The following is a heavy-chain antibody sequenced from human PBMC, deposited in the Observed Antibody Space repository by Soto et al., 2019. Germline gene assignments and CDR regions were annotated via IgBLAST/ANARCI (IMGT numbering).Heavy chain of an antibody. V-gene: IGHV4-59*01. J-gene: IGHJ6*02. CDR3: ARDLWGYCGADCYPLDV. D-gene: IGHD2-21*02. Sequence: QVRLQESGPGLVKPSETLSLTCTVSGGSISSYYWSWIRQPPGKGLEWIGYMYNTGSTIYNPSLKRRVTLSVDTSKNQFSLKLNSVTAAYTAVYYCARDLWGYCGADCYPLDVWGQGTTVTVSS. CDR2: MYNTGST. CDR1: GGSISSYY.